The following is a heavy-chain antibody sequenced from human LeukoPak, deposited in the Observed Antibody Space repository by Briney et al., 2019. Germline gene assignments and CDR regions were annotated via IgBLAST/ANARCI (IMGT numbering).Heavy chain of an antibody. CDR1: GFTFSSYA. V-gene: IGHV3-23*01. Sequence: GGSLRLSCAASGFTFSSYAMSWVREAPGKGLEWVSAISGNGGSTYYADSVKGRFTISRDSSKNTLYLQMISLRAEDTAVYYCAKCTRVDWLPIDFWGQGTLVTVSS. CDR3: AKCTRVDWLPIDF. CDR2: ISGNGGST. J-gene: IGHJ4*02. D-gene: IGHD3-9*01.